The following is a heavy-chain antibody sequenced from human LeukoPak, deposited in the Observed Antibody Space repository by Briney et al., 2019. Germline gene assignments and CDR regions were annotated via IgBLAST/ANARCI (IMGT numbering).Heavy chain of an antibody. D-gene: IGHD3-3*01. Sequence: GGSLRLSCAASGFTFSSYAMSWVRQAPGEGLEWASAISGSGGSTYYADSVKGRFTISRDNSKNTLYLQMNSLRAEDTAVYYCAKDPSFWSGYAYTFDYWGQGTLVTVSS. CDR3: AKDPSFWSGYAYTFDY. CDR1: GFTFSSYA. CDR2: ISGSGGST. J-gene: IGHJ4*02. V-gene: IGHV3-23*01.